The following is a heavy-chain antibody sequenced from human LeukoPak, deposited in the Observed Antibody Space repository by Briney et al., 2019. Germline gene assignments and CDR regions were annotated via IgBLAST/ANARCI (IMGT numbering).Heavy chain of an antibody. CDR2: IYHSGST. CDR3: ARDLGSSWFDY. V-gene: IGHV4-30-2*01. D-gene: IGHD6-13*01. J-gene: IGHJ4*02. CDR1: GGSISSGGYS. Sequence: PSETLSLTCAVSGGSISSGGYSWSWLRQPPGTGLEWIGYIYHSGSTYYNPSLKSRVTISVDRSKNQFSLKLSSVTAADTAVYYCARDLGSSWFDYWGQGTLVTVSS.